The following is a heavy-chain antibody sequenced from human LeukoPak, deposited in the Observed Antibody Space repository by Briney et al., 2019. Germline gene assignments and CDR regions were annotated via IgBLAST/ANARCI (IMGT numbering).Heavy chain of an antibody. Sequence: TSETLSLTCSVSGASISSYYWSWIRQPPGKGPEWIGYIYYSGTTNYNPSLKSRATISIDTSKNQFSLKLSSVTAADTAVYCCARQGIRGQWLVHFDYWGQGTLVTVSS. CDR1: GASISSYY. CDR3: ARQGIRGQWLVHFDY. D-gene: IGHD6-19*01. J-gene: IGHJ4*02. CDR2: IYYSGTT. V-gene: IGHV4-59*08.